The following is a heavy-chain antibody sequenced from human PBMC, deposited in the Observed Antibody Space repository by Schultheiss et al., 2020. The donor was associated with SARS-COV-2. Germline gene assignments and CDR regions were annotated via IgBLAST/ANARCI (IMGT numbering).Heavy chain of an antibody. CDR2: INTYNGNT. V-gene: IGHV1-18*01. CDR3: AREVHGDYYYYGMDV. J-gene: IGHJ6*02. D-gene: IGHD4-17*01. CDR1: GYTFTSYG. Sequence: ASVKVSCKASGYTFTSYGISWVRQAPGQGLEWMGWINTYNGNTNYAQKLQGRVTMTTDTSTSTAYMELRSLRSDDTAVYYCAREVHGDYYYYGMDVWGQGTTVTVSS.